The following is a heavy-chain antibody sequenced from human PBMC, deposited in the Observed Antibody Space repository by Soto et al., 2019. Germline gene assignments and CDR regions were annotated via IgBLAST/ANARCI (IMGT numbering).Heavy chain of an antibody. CDR1: GGTFSSYT. J-gene: IGHJ4*02. D-gene: IGHD2-2*03. CDR3: ARRGGGNGYCSSTSCYSDY. V-gene: IGHV1-69*02. CDR2: IIPILGIA. Sequence: QVQLVQSGAEVKKPGSSVKVSCKASGGTFSSYTISWVRQAPGQGLEWMGRIIPILGIANYAQKFQGRVTITADKSTSTAYMEMSGRGSADTAVYYCARRGGGNGYCSSTSCYSDYWGQGTLVTVSS.